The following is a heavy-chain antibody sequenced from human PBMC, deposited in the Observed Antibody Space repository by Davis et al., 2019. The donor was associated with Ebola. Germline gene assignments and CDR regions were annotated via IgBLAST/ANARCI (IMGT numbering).Heavy chain of an antibody. CDR3: ARDYYDSNGYLYYFDS. V-gene: IGHV4-4*02. J-gene: IGHJ4*02. CDR1: GDSISSRNW. CDR2: IYHGGNT. D-gene: IGHD3-22*01. Sequence: GSLRLSCADSGDSISSRNWWSWVRQLPGKGLEWIGEIYHGGNTNYNPSLKSRAIISVDKSKNQFSLKLSSVTAADTAVYYCARDYYDSNGYLYYFDSWGQGTLVTVSS.